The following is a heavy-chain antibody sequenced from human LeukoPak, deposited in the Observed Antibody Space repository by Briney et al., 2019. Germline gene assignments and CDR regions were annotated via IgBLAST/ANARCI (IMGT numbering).Heavy chain of an antibody. Sequence: GASVKVSCKASGYTFTSHYMLWVRQAPGQGLEWMGIINPSDSSTSYAQKFQGRVTMTRDTSTSTVYMELSSLRSEDTAVYYCARGIVATNIFDCWGQGTLVTVSS. V-gene: IGHV1-46*01. CDR3: ARGIVATNIFDC. CDR2: INPSDSST. CDR1: GYTFTSHY. J-gene: IGHJ4*02. D-gene: IGHD5-12*01.